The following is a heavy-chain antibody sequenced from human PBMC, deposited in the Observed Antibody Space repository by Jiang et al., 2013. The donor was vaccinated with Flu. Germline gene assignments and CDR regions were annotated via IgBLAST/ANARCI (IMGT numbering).Heavy chain of an antibody. V-gene: IGHV3-11*06. Sequence: FTISRDNAKNSLYLQMNSLRAEDTAVYYCARGRRMGPTYFDYWGQGTLVTVSS. D-gene: IGHD3-16*01. CDR3: ARGRRMGPTYFDY. J-gene: IGHJ4*02.